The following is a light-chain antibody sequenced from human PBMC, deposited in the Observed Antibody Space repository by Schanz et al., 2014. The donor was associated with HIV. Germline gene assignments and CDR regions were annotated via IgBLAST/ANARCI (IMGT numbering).Light chain of an antibody. J-gene: IGLJ3*02. Sequence: QSALTQPRSVSGSPGQSVTISCIGVRVDVGDYPHVSWYQQHPGKAPKLLIYDVSNRPSGVPHRFSGSKSGNTASLTISGLQADDEGDYYCCSSPGTLTWVFGGGTQLTVL. CDR1: RVDVGDYPH. CDR3: CSSPGTLTWV. CDR2: DVS. V-gene: IGLV2-11*01.